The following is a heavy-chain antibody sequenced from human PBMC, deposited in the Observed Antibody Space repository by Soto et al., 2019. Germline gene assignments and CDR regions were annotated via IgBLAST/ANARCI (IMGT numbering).Heavy chain of an antibody. J-gene: IGHJ6*02. CDR3: ARGIVVVVAATPPYYYYGMDV. V-gene: IGHV1-69*13. CDR2: IIPIFGTA. CDR1: GGTFSSYA. D-gene: IGHD2-15*01. Sequence: SVKVSCKASGGTFSSYAISWVRQAPGQGLEWMGGIIPIFGTANYAQKFQGRVTITADESTSTAYMELSSLRSEDTAVYYCARGIVVVVAATPPYYYYGMDVWGQGTTVTVSS.